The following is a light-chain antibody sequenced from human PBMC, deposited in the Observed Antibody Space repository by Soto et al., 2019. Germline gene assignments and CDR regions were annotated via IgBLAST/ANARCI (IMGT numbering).Light chain of an antibody. CDR1: QNIFSW. Sequence: DIQMTQSPSTLSASVGDRVTITCRASQNIFSWLAWYQQKPGKVPRLLIYDASNLESGVPSRFSGGGSGTEFTLTIDSLQPDDFATYYCQQYTSYSWTFGQGTKVDIK. V-gene: IGKV1-5*01. J-gene: IGKJ1*01. CDR3: QQYTSYSWT. CDR2: DAS.